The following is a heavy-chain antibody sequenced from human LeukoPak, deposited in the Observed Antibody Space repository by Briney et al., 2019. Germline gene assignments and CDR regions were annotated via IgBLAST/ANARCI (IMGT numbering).Heavy chain of an antibody. CDR1: GFTVSSNS. Sequence: GGSLRLSCTVSGFTVSSNSMSWVRQAPGKGLEWVSFIYSDNTHYSDSVKGRFTISRDNSKNTLYLQMNSLRAEDTAVYYCANIILWWCYDYWGQGTLVTVSS. D-gene: IGHD2-21*01. CDR3: ANIILWWCYDY. CDR2: IYSDNT. J-gene: IGHJ4*02. V-gene: IGHV3-53*01.